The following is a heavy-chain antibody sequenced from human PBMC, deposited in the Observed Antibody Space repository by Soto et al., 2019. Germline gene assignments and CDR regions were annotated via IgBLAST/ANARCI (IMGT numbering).Heavy chain of an antibody. CDR2: IYYSGST. V-gene: IGHV4-59*01. D-gene: IGHD6-19*01. Sequence: PSETLSLTCTVSGCSISSYYWSWIRQPPGKGLEWIGYIYYSGSTNYNPSLKSRVTISVDTSKNQFSLKLSSVTAADTAVYYCARDRARQDPSWYSSGWGSHYYYYYMDVWGKGTTVTVSS. CDR3: ARDRARQDPSWYSSGWGSHYYYYYMDV. CDR1: GCSISSYY. J-gene: IGHJ6*03.